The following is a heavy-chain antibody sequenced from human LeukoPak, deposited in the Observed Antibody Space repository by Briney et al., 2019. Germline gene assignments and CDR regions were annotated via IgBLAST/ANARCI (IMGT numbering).Heavy chain of an antibody. D-gene: IGHD6-19*01. CDR1: GYSFTYHY. Sequence: ASVKVSCKASGYSFTYHYMHWLRQAPGQGLEWIGIINPSDGSATYAQKFQGRVTMTRDMSTSTVYMELSSPRSEDTAVYYCARGPSSGWYTRADAFDIWGQGTMVTVSS. CDR2: INPSDGSA. V-gene: IGHV1-46*01. CDR3: ARGPSSGWYTRADAFDI. J-gene: IGHJ3*02.